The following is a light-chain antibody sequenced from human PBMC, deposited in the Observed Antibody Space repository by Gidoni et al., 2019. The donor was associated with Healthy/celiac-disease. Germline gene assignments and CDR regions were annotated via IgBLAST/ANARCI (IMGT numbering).Light chain of an antibody. Sequence: EIVMTQSPATLSVSPGERATLSCRASQSVSSNLAWYQQKPGQAPRLLIYGASTRATGIPARFSGSGSGTEFTLTISSQQSEDFAVYYCQQYNNWPPWTFXQXTKVEIK. CDR3: QQYNNWPPWT. J-gene: IGKJ1*01. CDR1: QSVSSN. V-gene: IGKV3-15*01. CDR2: GAS.